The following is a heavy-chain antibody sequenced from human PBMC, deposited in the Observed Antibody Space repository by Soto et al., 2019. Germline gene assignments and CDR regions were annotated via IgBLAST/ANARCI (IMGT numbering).Heavy chain of an antibody. V-gene: IGHV3-74*01. Sequence: EVQLVESGGGLVQPGGSLRLSCAASGLSFNIYWMHWVRQVPGKGLVWLARINSDGSHTIYVDSVKGRFTISRDNGKNTVLLQMDSLRDEDTGVYYCAGGMAGLDVWGQGTTVTVSS. CDR3: AGGMAGLDV. CDR2: INSDGSHT. CDR1: GLSFNIYW. J-gene: IGHJ6*02.